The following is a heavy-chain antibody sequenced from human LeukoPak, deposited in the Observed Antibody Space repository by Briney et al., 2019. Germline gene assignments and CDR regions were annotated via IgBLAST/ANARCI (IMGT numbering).Heavy chain of an antibody. CDR2: ISGSGGST. Sequence: PGGSLRLSCEASGITFNKYRIHWVRQAPGKGLEWVSAISGSGGSTYYADSVKGRFTISRDNSKNTLYLQMNSLRAEDTAVYYCAKEAEGAYEYYFDYWGQGTLVTVSS. CDR3: AKEAEGAYEYYFDY. D-gene: IGHD1-14*01. CDR1: GITFNKYR. V-gene: IGHV3-23*01. J-gene: IGHJ4*02.